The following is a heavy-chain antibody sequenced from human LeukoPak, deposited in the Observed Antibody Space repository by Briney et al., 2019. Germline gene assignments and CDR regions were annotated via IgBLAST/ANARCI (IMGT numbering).Heavy chain of an antibody. CDR3: AKAIGQWSFDL. CDR2: ISGSGDGT. CDR1: GITFSNYA. V-gene: IGHV3-23*01. J-gene: IGHJ2*01. D-gene: IGHD2-21*01. Sequence: GGSLRLSCAASGITFSNYARSWVRQAPGKGLEWVSAISGSGDGTTYADSVKGRFTISRDNSKNTLYLQMNSLRAEDTAVYYCAKAIGQWSFDLWGRGALVTVSS.